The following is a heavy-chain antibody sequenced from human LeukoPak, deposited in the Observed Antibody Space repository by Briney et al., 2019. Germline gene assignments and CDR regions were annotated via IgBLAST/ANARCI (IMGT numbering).Heavy chain of an antibody. Sequence: ASVKVSCKASGGTFSSYDISWVRQAPGQGLEWMGWISAYNGNTNYAQKLQGRVTMTTDTSTSTAYMELRSLRSDDTAVYYCARELRGSYYRSLVGHFDYWGQGTLVTVSS. CDR3: ARELRGSYYRSLVGHFDY. CDR1: GGTFSSYD. CDR2: ISAYNGNT. V-gene: IGHV1-18*01. D-gene: IGHD1-26*01. J-gene: IGHJ4*02.